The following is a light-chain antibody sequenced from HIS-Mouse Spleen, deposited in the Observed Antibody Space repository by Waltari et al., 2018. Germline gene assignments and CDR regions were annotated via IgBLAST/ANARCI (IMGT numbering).Light chain of an antibody. CDR2: KAS. Sequence: DIQMTQSPSTLSASVGDRVTITCRASQSISSWLAWYPQKPGKAPKLRIYKASSLESGVPSRFSGSGSGTEFTLTISSLQPDDFATYYCQQYNSYPWTFGQGTKVEIK. J-gene: IGKJ1*01. V-gene: IGKV1-5*03. CDR3: QQYNSYPWT. CDR1: QSISSW.